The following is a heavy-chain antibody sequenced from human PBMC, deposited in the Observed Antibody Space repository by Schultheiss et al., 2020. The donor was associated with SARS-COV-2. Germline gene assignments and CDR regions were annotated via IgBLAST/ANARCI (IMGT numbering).Heavy chain of an antibody. CDR1: GGTFSSYA. J-gene: IGHJ6*02. Sequence: SVKVSCKASGGTFSSYAISWVRQAPGQGLEWMGGIIPIFGTANYAQKLQGRVTMTTDTSTSTAYMELRSLRSDDTAVYYCATSKGYYYGMDVWGQGTTVTVSS. CDR3: ATSKGYYYGMDV. CDR2: IIPIFGTA. V-gene: IGHV1-69*05.